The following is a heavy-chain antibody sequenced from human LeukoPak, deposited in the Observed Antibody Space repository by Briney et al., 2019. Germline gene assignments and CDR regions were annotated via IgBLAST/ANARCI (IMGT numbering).Heavy chain of an antibody. CDR2: INPNSGGT. D-gene: IGHD3-22*01. CDR1: GYTFTGYY. Sequence: GASVKVSCKASGYTFTGYYMHWVRQAPGQGLEWMGWINPNSGGTNYAQKFQGRVTMTRDTSISTAYMELSRLRSDDTAVYYCARDDNYYDSSGYYPYYYYYSMDVWGQGTTVTVSS. J-gene: IGHJ6*02. V-gene: IGHV1-2*02. CDR3: ARDDNYYDSSGYYPYYYYYSMDV.